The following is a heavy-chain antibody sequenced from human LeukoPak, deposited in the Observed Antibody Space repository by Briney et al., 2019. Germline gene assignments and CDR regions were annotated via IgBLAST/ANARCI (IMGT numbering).Heavy chain of an antibody. J-gene: IGHJ4*02. Sequence: SETLSLTCTVSGGSISRYYWSWIRQPPGKGLEWIGYKDYSGSTNYNPSLKSRVTISVDTSKNQFSLKLSSVTAADTAVYYCARALLGWPYSSSSRFDYWGQGTLVTVSS. V-gene: IGHV4-59*12. CDR1: GGSISRYY. CDR2: KDYSGST. D-gene: IGHD6-6*01. CDR3: ARALLGWPYSSSSRFDY.